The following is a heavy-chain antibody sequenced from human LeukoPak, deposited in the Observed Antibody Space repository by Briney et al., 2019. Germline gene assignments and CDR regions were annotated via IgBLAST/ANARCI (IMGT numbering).Heavy chain of an antibody. CDR3: ARLVDSGGWRGVYYFDY. Sequence: ASVKVSCKASGYTFTSYGISWVRQAPGQGLEWMGWISAYNGNTNYAQKLQGRVTMTTDTSTSTAYMELRSLRSDDTAVYYCARLVDSGGWRGVYYFDYWGQGTLVTVSS. CDR2: ISAYNGNT. CDR1: GYTFTSYG. D-gene: IGHD6-19*01. V-gene: IGHV1-18*01. J-gene: IGHJ4*02.